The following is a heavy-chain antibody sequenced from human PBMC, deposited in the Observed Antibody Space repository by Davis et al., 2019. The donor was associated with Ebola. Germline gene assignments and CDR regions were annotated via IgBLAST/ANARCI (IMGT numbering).Heavy chain of an antibody. Sequence: GESLKISCQISGYIFTTYWIAWVRQMPGKGLEWMGMIFPSNSDSRYSPSFQGQVTISVDRSISTAYLQWRSLKASDTAMYYCARGSSGSYSWGQGTLVTVS. CDR3: ARGSSGSYS. CDR1: GYIFTTYW. V-gene: IGHV5-51*01. CDR2: IFPSNSDS. J-gene: IGHJ4*02. D-gene: IGHD3-22*01.